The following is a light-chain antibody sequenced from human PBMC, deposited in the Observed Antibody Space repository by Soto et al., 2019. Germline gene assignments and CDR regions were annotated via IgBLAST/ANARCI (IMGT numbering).Light chain of an antibody. CDR2: AAS. CDR3: QQLYSYPWT. V-gene: IGKV1-9*01. Sequence: IQLTQSPSSLSASVGDRVTITCRASQGISSYLAWYQQKPGKAPKLLIYAASTLQSGVPSRFSGSGSGTDFTLTISSLQPEEFATYFCQQLYSYPWTFGQGTKVEIK. CDR1: QGISSY. J-gene: IGKJ1*01.